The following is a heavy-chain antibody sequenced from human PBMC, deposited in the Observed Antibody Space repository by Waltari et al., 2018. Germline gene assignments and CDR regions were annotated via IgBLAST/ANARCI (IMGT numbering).Heavy chain of an antibody. CDR2: IYHSGST. Sequence: QVQLQESGPGLVKPSETLSLTCTVSGYFISSGYYWGWIRQPPGKGLEWIGSIYHSGSTYYNPSLKSRVTISVDTSKNQFSLKLSSVTAADTAVYYCARVVPEYYFDYWGQGTLVTVSS. D-gene: IGHD2-2*01. CDR1: GYFISSGYY. CDR3: ARVVPEYYFDY. V-gene: IGHV4-38-2*02. J-gene: IGHJ4*02.